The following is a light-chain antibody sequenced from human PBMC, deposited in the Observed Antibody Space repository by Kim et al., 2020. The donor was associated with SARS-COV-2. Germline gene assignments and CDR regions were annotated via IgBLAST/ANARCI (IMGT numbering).Light chain of an antibody. CDR2: TAS. CDR3: QQTNSFPYT. Sequence: GDRVTITCRASQDINSWLVWYQQKPGKAPKLLIKTASSLQSGVPSRFSGSGSGTDFTLTISSLQPEDFATYYCQQTNSFPYTFGQGTKL. J-gene: IGKJ2*01. V-gene: IGKV1D-12*01. CDR1: QDINSW.